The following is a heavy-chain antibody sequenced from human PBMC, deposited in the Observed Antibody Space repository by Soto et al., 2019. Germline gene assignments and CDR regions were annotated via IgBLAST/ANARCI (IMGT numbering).Heavy chain of an antibody. D-gene: IGHD6-19*01. J-gene: IGHJ4*02. CDR1: GFTFSPYS. V-gene: IGHV3-48*01. CDR3: APRNGCLDH. Sequence: EVQLVESGGGSVQPGGSLRLSCAASGFTFSPYSMNWVRQAPGEGLEWLSYITGSSSATLYADSVKGSFTISRDNAKKSVYLQMNSLRVEDTAVYYCAPRNGCLDHWGQGILVTVSS. CDR2: ITGSSSAT.